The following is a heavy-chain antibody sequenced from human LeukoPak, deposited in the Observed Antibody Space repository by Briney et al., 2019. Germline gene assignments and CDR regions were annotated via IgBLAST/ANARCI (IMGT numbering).Heavy chain of an antibody. Sequence: GGSLRLSCAASGFTFSSYWMHWVRQVPGEGVVWVSRIDSDGSSTSYADSVKGRFTISRDNAKNTLYVQMNSLRAEDTAVYYCSTGSGHAFDIWGRGTMVTVSS. D-gene: IGHD3-10*01. CDR1: GFTFSSYW. CDR2: IDSDGSST. V-gene: IGHV3-74*01. CDR3: STGSGHAFDI. J-gene: IGHJ3*02.